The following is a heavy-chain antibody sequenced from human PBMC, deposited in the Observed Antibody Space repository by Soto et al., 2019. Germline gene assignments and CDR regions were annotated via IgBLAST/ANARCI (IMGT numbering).Heavy chain of an antibody. Sequence: GGSLRLSCAASGFTFSSDWMHWVRQAPGKGLVWVSRINTDGSGTSYADSVKGRFTISRDNSMNTLYLQMRTLRAEDTAVYYCAKVSSSWYAGFFDLWGQGTLVTVSS. CDR2: INTDGSGT. D-gene: IGHD6-13*01. V-gene: IGHV3-74*01. J-gene: IGHJ4*02. CDR1: GFTFSSDW. CDR3: AKVSSSWYAGFFDL.